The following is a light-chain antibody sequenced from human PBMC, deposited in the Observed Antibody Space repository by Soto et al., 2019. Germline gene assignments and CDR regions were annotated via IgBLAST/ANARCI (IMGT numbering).Light chain of an antibody. V-gene: IGKV1-8*01. CDR3: QQSYGTPII. J-gene: IGKJ5*01. CDR2: AAS. Sequence: AIRMTHAPSSFSSSTGDRVAITCRASQGIGSYLAWFQQKPGQAPKLLIYAASTLQSGVPSRFRGSGSGTDFTLTISSLQPEDSATYYCQQSYGTPIIFGQGTRLEIK. CDR1: QGIGSY.